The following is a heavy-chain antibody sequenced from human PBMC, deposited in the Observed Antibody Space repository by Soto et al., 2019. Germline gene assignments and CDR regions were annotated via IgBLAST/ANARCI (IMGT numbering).Heavy chain of an antibody. CDR1: WFTVSSNF. CDR2: LYSGGGT. CDR3: ARVNPPYP. J-gene: IGHJ4*02. V-gene: IGHV3-53*01. Sequence: GGSLRLSCAASWFTVSSNFMSWVRQAPGKGLEWVSVLYSGGGTYYADSVKGRFTISRDNSRNTLYLQMHSLRAEDTAVYYCARVNPPYPWGQGTLVTVSS.